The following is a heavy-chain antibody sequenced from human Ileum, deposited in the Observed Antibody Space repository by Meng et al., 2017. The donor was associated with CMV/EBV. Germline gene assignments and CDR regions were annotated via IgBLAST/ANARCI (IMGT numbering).Heavy chain of an antibody. D-gene: IGHD6-13*01. CDR1: CDSLSRNSHY. CDR2: MYYSETT. Sequence: QQQPRGSGHGLVKPSGHLSLTCPVSCDSLSRNSHYWGLIRLPPGKGLEFIASMYYSETTYYNPSLKSRTTISLDTSKNQFSLNLTSVTAADTAVYYCVRVVIAAGTDWFDPWGQGTLVTVSS. J-gene: IGHJ5*02. V-gene: IGHV4-39*02. CDR3: VRVVIAAGTDWFDP.